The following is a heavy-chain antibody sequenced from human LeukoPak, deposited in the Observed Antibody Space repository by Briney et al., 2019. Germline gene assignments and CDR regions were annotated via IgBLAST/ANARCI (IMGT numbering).Heavy chain of an antibody. D-gene: IGHD6-19*01. V-gene: IGHV3-9*01. Sequence: GGSLRLSCAASGFTFDDYAMHWVRQAPGRGLEWVSGISWNSGSIGYADSVKGRFTISRDNAKNSLYLQMNSLRAEDTAVYYCARDPRYSTGWLWGQGTLVTVSS. CDR2: ISWNSGSI. J-gene: IGHJ4*02. CDR3: ARDPRYSTGWL. CDR1: GFTFDDYA.